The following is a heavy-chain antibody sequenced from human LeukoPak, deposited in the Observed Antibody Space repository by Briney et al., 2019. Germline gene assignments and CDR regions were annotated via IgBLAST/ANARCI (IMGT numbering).Heavy chain of an antibody. CDR1: GFTFSSYG. D-gene: IGHD5-24*01. CDR3: ARGGGYNYEGLDY. J-gene: IGHJ4*02. V-gene: IGHV3-33*01. CDR2: IWYDGSNK. Sequence: PGRSLRLSCAASGFTFSSYGMHWVRQAPGKGLEGVAVIWYDGSNKYYADSVKGRFTISRDNSKNTLYLQMNSLRAEDTAVYYCARGGGYNYEGLDYWGQGTLVTVSS.